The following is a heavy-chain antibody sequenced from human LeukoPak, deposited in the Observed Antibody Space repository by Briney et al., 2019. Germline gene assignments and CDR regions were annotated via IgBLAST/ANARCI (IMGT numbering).Heavy chain of an antibody. CDR3: ARRTNY. CDR1: GGSFSGYY. Sequence: SETLSLTCAVYGGSFSGYYWSGIRQPPGKGLEWIGEINPSGSTNYNPSLKSRVTISVDTSKNQFSLKLSSVTAADTAVYYCARRTNYWGQGTLVTVSS. J-gene: IGHJ4*02. CDR2: INPSGST. V-gene: IGHV4-34*01.